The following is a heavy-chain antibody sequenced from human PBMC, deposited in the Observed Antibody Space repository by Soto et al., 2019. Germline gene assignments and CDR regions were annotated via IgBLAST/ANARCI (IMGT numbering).Heavy chain of an antibody. D-gene: IGHD2-15*01. CDR2: ISSDGRKE. Sequence: QEQLVESGGGVVQPGRSLRLSCAASGFSFRTYAMHWVRQAPGKGLEWVAVISSDGRKEFYVDSVKGRFTISRDNSKNTLYLQMNSPRADVTAMYYCARDHGGYWGQGTLVTVSS. V-gene: IGHV3-30*04. CDR1: GFSFRTYA. CDR3: ARDHGGY. J-gene: IGHJ4*02.